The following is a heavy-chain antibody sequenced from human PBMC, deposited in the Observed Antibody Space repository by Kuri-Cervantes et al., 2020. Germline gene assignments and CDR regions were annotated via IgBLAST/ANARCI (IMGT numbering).Heavy chain of an antibody. Sequence: SCTVSGGSISSYYWSWLRQPPGKGLEWIGYIYYSGSTNYNPSLKSRVTISVDTSKNQFSLKLSSVTAADTAVYYCARLSGWYIGSWFDPWGQGTLVTVSS. D-gene: IGHD6-19*01. CDR3: ARLSGWYIGSWFDP. CDR2: IYYSGST. CDR1: GGSISSYY. V-gene: IGHV4-59*08. J-gene: IGHJ5*02.